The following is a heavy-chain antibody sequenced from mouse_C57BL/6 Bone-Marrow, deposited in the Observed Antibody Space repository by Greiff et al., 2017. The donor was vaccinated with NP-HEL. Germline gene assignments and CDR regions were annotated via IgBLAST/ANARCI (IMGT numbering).Heavy chain of an antibody. J-gene: IGHJ2*01. CDR2: ISSGSSTI. CDR1: GFTFSDYG. CDR3: ANSAFTTVVAIDY. D-gene: IGHD1-1*01. Sequence: EVQGVESGGGLVKPGGSLKLSCAASGFTFSDYGMHWVRQAPEKGLEWVAYISSGSSTIYYADTVKGRFTISRDNAKNTLCLHMTSLRSEDTAMYYCANSAFTTVVAIDYWGQGTTLTVSS. V-gene: IGHV5-17*01.